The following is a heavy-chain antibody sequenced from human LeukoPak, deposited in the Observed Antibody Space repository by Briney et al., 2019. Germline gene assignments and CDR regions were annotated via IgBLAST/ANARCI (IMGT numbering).Heavy chain of an antibody. J-gene: IGHJ4*02. CDR1: GGSISSGDHY. CDR3: AREGGYGGHSVLDY. D-gene: IGHD4-23*01. Sequence: SQTLSLTCTVSGGSISSGDHYWSWIRQPPGKGLEWIGYIYYSGSTYYNPSLKSRVAISVDTSKKQFSLKMSSVTAVDTAVYYCAREGGYGGHSVLDYWGQGTLVTVSS. CDR2: IYYSGST. V-gene: IGHV4-30-4*08.